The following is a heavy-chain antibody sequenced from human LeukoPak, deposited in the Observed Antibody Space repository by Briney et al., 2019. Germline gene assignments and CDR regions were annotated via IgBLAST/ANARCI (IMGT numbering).Heavy chain of an antibody. CDR3: ARLRRNGDSGGFYYYYDY. D-gene: IGHD3-22*01. CDR2: INTVATYI. CDR1: GFTFTSFS. V-gene: IGHV3-21*01. J-gene: IGHJ4*02. Sequence: PGGSLRLSRAASGFTFTSFSFNWVRQAPGKGLEWVSSINTVATYIYYADSVRGRFTISRDNAKNSVYPQMDSLRAEDTGVYYCARLRRNGDSGGFYYYYDYWGQGTLVTVSS.